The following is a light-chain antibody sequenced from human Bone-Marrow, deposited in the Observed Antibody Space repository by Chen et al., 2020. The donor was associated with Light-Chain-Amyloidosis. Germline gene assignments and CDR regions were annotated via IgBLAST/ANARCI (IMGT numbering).Light chain of an antibody. Sequence: EIVLTQSPATLSLSLGERATLSCRASQNVGTYLAWYQQKPGQAPRLLIYDASNRATGIPGRFSGSGSGTAFTLTISSREPEDFAVYYCQQRSNWPPLTFGGGTKVEMK. J-gene: IGKJ4*01. CDR3: QQRSNWPPLT. CDR2: DAS. CDR1: QNVGTY. V-gene: IGKV3-11*01.